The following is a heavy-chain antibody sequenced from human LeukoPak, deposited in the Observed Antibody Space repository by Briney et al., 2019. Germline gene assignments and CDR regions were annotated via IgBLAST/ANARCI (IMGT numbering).Heavy chain of an antibody. D-gene: IGHD2/OR15-2a*01. CDR2: ITLNSGNI. V-gene: IGHV3-21*01. Sequence: GGPLRLSCAVPGFIFSVSDMVWARQAPGQGLGWVSTITLNSGNIYYENPVKSRVSTSRDNAMNPLFLQMNSPRAENTAVYYCAVNFRHWGPGTLVTVSS. CDR1: GFIFSVSD. CDR3: AVNFRH. J-gene: IGHJ4*02.